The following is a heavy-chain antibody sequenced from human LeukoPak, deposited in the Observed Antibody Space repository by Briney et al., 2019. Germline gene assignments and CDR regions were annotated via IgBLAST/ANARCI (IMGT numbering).Heavy chain of an antibody. V-gene: IGHV3-20*04. D-gene: IGHD3-10*01. Sequence: GGSLRLSCAASGFTFSTYSMNRVRQAPGKGLEWVSGINWNGGSTGYADSVKGRFTISRDNAKNSLYLQMNSLRAEDTALYYCARLWFGESPGDYWGQGTLVTVSS. CDR2: INWNGGST. J-gene: IGHJ4*02. CDR1: GFTFSTYS. CDR3: ARLWFGESPGDY.